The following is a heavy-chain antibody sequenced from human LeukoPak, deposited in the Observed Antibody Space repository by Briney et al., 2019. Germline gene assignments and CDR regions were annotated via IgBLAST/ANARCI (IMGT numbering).Heavy chain of an antibody. Sequence: PGGSLRLSCAASGFTVSSNYMSWVRQAPGKGPEWVSVIYSGGSTYYADSVKGRFTISRDNSKNTLYFQMNSLRAEDTAVYYCARDLAAAGTSGGDYWGQGTLVTVSS. V-gene: IGHV3-53*01. CDR3: ARDLAAAGTSGGDY. CDR1: GFTVSSNY. D-gene: IGHD6-13*01. CDR2: IYSGGST. J-gene: IGHJ4*02.